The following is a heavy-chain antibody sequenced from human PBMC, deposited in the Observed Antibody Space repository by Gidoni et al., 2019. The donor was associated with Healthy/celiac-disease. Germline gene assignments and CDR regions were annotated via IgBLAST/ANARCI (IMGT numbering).Heavy chain of an antibody. D-gene: IGHD4-17*01. CDR1: AGPISLRSYY. V-gene: IGHV4-61*02. Sequence: QVQLQASGPGLVKPLQTLSLTCADSAGPISLRSYYWSWTRPPAGKGLEWIGRIYTSGSTNYNPSLKSRVTMSVDTAKNQFSLKLSSVTAADTAVYYCARSGGTVATTYDFDNWGQGALVTVSP. J-gene: IGHJ4*02. CDR3: ARSGGTVATTYDFDN. CDR2: IYTSGST.